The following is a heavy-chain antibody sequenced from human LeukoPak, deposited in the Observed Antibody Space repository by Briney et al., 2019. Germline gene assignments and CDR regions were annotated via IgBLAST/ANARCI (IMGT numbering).Heavy chain of an antibody. CDR3: VGQQLVRPRYFDL. CDR1: GGSISSHY. Sequence: SETLSLTCTVSGGSISSHYWSWIRQPPGKGLEWIGYIYYSGSTNYNPSLKSRVTISVDTSKNQFSLKLSSVTAADTAVYYCVGQQLVRPRYFDLWGRGTLVTVSS. D-gene: IGHD6-13*01. CDR2: IYYSGST. J-gene: IGHJ2*01. V-gene: IGHV4-59*11.